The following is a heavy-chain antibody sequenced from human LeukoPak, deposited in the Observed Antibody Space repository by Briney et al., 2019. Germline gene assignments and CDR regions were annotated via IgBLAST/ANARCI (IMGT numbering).Heavy chain of an antibody. CDR1: GYSISSGYY. J-gene: IGHJ5*02. V-gene: IGHV4-38-2*01. Sequence: SETLSLTCAVSGYSISSGYYWGWIRQPPGKGLELIGSIYHSGSTYYNPSLNSRATMSVDTSKNQFSLKLSSVTAADTAVHYCARHGAFYYGSGSSGFDHWGQGTMVTVSS. CDR3: ARHGAFYYGSGSSGFDH. CDR2: IYHSGST. D-gene: IGHD3-10*01.